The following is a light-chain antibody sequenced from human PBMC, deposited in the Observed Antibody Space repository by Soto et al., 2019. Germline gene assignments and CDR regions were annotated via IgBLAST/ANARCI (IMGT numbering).Light chain of an antibody. V-gene: IGKV3D-20*02. CDR2: GAF. CDR3: QQRNVWPPVT. Sequence: IVLTQSPGTLSLSHGERATLSCRAIQSVSSSSLAWYQQKPGQAPRLLIYGAFNRATGIPARFSGSGSGTDFTLTISSLEPEDSAVYYCQQRNVWPPVTFGQGTRLEIK. CDR1: QSVSSSS. J-gene: IGKJ5*01.